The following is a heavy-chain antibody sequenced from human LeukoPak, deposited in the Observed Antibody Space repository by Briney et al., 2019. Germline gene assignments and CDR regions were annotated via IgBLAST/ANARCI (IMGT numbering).Heavy chain of an antibody. Sequence: PGGSLRLSCAASGFTFSSYWISWVRQAPGKGLEWVANIKQDGSEKYYVDSVKGRFTISRDNAKNSLYLQMDSLRAEDTAVYYCARGYDAPRWGRGTLVTVSS. V-gene: IGHV3-7*02. CDR1: GFTFSSYW. CDR2: IKQDGSEK. CDR3: ARGYDAPR. J-gene: IGHJ2*01. D-gene: IGHD3-16*01.